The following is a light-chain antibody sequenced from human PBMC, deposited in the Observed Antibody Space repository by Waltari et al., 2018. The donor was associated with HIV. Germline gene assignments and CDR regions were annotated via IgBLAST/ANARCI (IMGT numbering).Light chain of an antibody. J-gene: IGKJ2*01. V-gene: IGKV1-12*01. Sequence: DIQMTQSPSFVSASVGDRVTISCRASQGIRTWLAWYQQKPGKAPELLIFATSSLHDGVPSRFSGSGSETDFNLTISSLQPEDFATYFCLQANSFPYTFGLGT. CDR1: QGIRTW. CDR2: ATS. CDR3: LQANSFPYT.